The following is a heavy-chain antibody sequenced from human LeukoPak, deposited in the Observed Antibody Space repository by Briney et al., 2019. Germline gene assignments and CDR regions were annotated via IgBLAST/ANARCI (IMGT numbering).Heavy chain of an antibody. CDR3: ARRRDGYLFDY. D-gene: IGHD5-24*01. J-gene: IGHJ4*02. CDR2: IYTSGST. CDR1: GGSISSYY. V-gene: IGHV4-4*09. Sequence: PSETLSLTCTVSGGSISSYYWSWIRKPPGKGLEWIGYIYTSGSTNYNPSLKSRVTISVDTSKNQFSLNLSSVTAADTAVYYCARRRDGYLFDYWGQGTLVTVSS.